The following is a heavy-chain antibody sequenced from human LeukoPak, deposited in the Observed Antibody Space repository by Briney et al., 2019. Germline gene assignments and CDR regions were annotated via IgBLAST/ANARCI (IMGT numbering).Heavy chain of an antibody. Sequence: PSQTLSLTCTVSGGSISSGDYYWGWIRQPPGKGLEWIGYIFHSGITYYSPSLKSRVTILIDTSKNQFSLRLTSVTAADTAVYYCARTFGDYQFAAFDIWDQGTMVTVSS. CDR2: IFHSGIT. CDR3: ARTFGDYQFAAFDI. D-gene: IGHD4-17*01. V-gene: IGHV4-30-4*01. CDR1: GGSISSGDYY. J-gene: IGHJ3*02.